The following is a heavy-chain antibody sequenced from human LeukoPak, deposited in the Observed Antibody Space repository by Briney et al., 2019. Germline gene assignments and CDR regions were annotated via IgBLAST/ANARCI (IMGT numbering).Heavy chain of an antibody. CDR2: IRYDGRKK. CDR3: AKTLHYNWNDLDY. Sequence: GGSLRLSCAASGFSFSNYGMHWVRQAPGKGVEWVAFIRYDGRKKYYADSVKGRFTISRDKSKNTLSLQMNSLRAEDTAVYYCAKTLHYNWNDLDYWGQGTLVTVSS. J-gene: IGHJ4*02. CDR1: GFSFSNYG. V-gene: IGHV3-30*02. D-gene: IGHD1-20*01.